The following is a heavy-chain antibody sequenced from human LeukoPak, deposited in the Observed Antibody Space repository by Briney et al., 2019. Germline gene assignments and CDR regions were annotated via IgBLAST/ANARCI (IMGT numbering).Heavy chain of an antibody. V-gene: IGHV4-34*01. J-gene: IGHJ5*02. Sequence: SETLSLTCAVYGGSFSGYYWSWIRQPPGKGLEWIGEINHSGSTNYNPSLKSRVTISVDTSKNQFSLKLSSVTAADTAVYYCASRKGLVVPAAIRENWFDPWGQGTLVTVSS. D-gene: IGHD2-2*02. CDR1: GGSFSGYY. CDR2: INHSGST. CDR3: ASRKGLVVPAAIRENWFDP.